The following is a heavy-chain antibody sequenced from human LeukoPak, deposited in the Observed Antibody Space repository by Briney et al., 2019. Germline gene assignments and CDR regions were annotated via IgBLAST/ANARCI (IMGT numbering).Heavy chain of an antibody. Sequence: GASVKVSCKASGYTFTSYYMHWVRQAPGQGLEWMGIINPSGGSTSYAQKFQGRVTMTRDMSTSTVYMELSSLRSEDTAVYYCARTVVSGDYYYYYMDVWGKGTTATVSS. D-gene: IGHD2-8*02. J-gene: IGHJ6*03. V-gene: IGHV1-46*01. CDR1: GYTFTSYY. CDR3: ARTVVSGDYYYYYMDV. CDR2: INPSGGST.